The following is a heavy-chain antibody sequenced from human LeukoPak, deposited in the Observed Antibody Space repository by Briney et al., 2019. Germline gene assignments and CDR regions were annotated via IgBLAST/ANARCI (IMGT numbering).Heavy chain of an antibody. Sequence: SETLSLTCSVSGGSISNYYWNWLRQPAGKGLEWIGRIYASGSTNYNPSLKSRVTISMDKSKNHFSLNLKSVTAADPAFYYCARDFYGDDGHHPFDYWGQGIQVTVSS. D-gene: IGHD2/OR15-2a*01. CDR3: ARDFYGDDGHHPFDY. CDR2: IYASGST. CDR1: GGSISNYY. V-gene: IGHV4-4*07. J-gene: IGHJ4*02.